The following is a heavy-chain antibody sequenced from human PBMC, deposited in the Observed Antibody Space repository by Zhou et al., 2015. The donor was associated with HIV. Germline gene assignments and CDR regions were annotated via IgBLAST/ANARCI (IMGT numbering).Heavy chain of an antibody. V-gene: IGHV3-30-3*01. CDR1: GFTFSSYA. J-gene: IGHJ4*02. Sequence: QVQLVESGGGVVQPGRSLRLSCAASGFTFSSYAMHWVRQAPGKGLEWVAVILYDGNNKYYADSVKGRFTISRDNFKNRLYLQMNSLRPDDTAVYYCARDSRIQLWVPLDYWGQGTLVTVSS. CDR2: ILYDGNNK. CDR3: ARDSRIQLWVPLDY. D-gene: IGHD5-18*01.